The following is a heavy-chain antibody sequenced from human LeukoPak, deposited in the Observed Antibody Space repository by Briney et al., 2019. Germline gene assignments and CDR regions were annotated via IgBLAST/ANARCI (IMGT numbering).Heavy chain of an antibody. CDR1: GFTSSSYA. J-gene: IGHJ4*02. D-gene: IGHD3-10*01. V-gene: IGHV3-23*01. CDR2: ISGSGGGT. Sequence: GGPLRLSCAASGFTSSSYAMSWVRQAPGKGLEWVSGISGSGGGTYYADSVKGRFTISRDNSKNTLYLQMNSLRAEDTAIYYCSKDRTTSGGAEGYWGQGTLVTVSA. CDR3: SKDRTTSGGAEGY.